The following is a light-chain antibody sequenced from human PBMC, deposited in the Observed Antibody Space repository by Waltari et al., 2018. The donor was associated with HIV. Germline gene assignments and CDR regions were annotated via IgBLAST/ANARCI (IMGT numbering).Light chain of an antibody. Sequence: QSALTQPRSVSGSPGQSVTISCTGTSSDVGGYNYVSWYQQHPAKAPKLMIYDVSKSPAGVSDRFSGAKYVNTASLTISGLQAEDDAEYYFCSYAGSYTLNVFGGGTTLTVL. V-gene: IGLV2-11*01. CDR1: SSDVGGYNY. J-gene: IGLJ2*01. CDR3: CSYAGSYTLNV. CDR2: DVS.